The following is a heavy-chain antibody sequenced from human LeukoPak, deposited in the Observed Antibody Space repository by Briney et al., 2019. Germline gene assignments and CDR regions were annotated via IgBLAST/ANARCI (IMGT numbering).Heavy chain of an antibody. CDR3: ARSITSSMDV. J-gene: IGHJ6*02. V-gene: IGHV3-21*01. CDR1: GFTFSSYS. Sequence: GGFLRLSCAASGFTFSSYSMNWVRQAPGKGLEWVSSISSSSSYIYYADSVKGRFTISRDNAKNSLYLQMNSLRAEDTAVYYCARSITSSMDVWGQGTTVTVSS. CDR2: ISSSSSYI. D-gene: IGHD3-10*01.